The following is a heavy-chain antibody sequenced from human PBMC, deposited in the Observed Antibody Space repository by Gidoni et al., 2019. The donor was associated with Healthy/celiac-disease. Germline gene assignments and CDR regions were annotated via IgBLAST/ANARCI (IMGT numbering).Heavy chain of an antibody. CDR2: INPNSGGT. V-gene: IGHV1-2*02. D-gene: IGHD3-3*01. J-gene: IGHJ6*03. CDR1: GYTFTGYY. Sequence: QLHLVQSGSEVKTPVASVKVSCKASGYTFTGYYLHSVRQAPGQGLEWMGWINPNSGGTNYAQKFQGRVTMTRDTSISTAYMELSRLRSDDTAVYYCARGAYYDFWSGYPYYYYYMDVWGKGTTVTVSS. CDR3: ARGAYYDFWSGYPYYYYYMDV.